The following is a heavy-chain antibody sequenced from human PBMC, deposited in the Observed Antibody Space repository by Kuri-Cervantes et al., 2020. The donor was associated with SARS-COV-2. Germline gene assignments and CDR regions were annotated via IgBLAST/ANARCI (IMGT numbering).Heavy chain of an antibody. CDR2: IYPGDSDT. V-gene: IGHV5-51*01. J-gene: IGHJ4*02. CDR1: GYSFTSYW. Sequence: KVSCKGSGYSFTSYWIGWVRQMPGKGLEWMGIIYPGDSDTRYSPSFQGQVTISADKSISTAYLQWSSLKASDTATYYCARQASIVGATTDFGYWGQGTLVTVSS. D-gene: IGHD1-26*01. CDR3: ARQASIVGATTDFGY.